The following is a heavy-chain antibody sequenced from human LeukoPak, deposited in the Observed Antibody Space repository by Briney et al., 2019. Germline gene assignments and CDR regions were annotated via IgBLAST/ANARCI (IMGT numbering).Heavy chain of an antibody. CDR3: ATSDYDFWSGYYESQVFDY. CDR2: INPNSGGT. J-gene: IGHJ4*02. D-gene: IGHD3-3*01. Sequence: ASVKVSCKASGYTSTGYYMHWVRQAPGQGLEWMGWINPNSGGTNYAQKFQGRVTMTRDTSISTAYMELSRLRSDDTAVYYCATSDYDFWSGYYESQVFDYWGQGTLVTVSS. CDR1: GYTSTGYY. V-gene: IGHV1-2*02.